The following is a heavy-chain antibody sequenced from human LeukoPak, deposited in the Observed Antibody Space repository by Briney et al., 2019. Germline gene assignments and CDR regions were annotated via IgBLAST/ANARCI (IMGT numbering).Heavy chain of an antibody. CDR3: ARVSIGWYHFDY. V-gene: IGHV3-23*01. J-gene: IGHJ4*02. Sequence: GGSLRLSCAASGFTFSSYAMSWVRQAPGKGLEWVSAISGSGGSTYYADSVKGRFTVSRDDAKNTLYLQMNSLRAEDTAVYYCARVSIGWYHFDYWGQGTLVTVSS. D-gene: IGHD6-19*01. CDR1: GFTFSSYA. CDR2: ISGSGGST.